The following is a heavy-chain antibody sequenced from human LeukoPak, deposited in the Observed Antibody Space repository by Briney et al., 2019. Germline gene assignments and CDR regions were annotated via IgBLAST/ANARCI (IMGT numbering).Heavy chain of an antibody. V-gene: IGHV3-21*01. CDR1: GFSFSSYD. Sequence: GGSLRLSCAASGFSFSSYDMGWVRQAPGKGLEWVSSISSGSTGFIYYADSVKGRFTISRDNAKKSLYLQMNSLRAEDTAVYYCARDWAGYCSGGSCYHDAFDIWGQGTMVTVSS. J-gene: IGHJ3*02. CDR3: ARDWAGYCSGGSCYHDAFDI. D-gene: IGHD2-15*01. CDR2: ISSGSTGFI.